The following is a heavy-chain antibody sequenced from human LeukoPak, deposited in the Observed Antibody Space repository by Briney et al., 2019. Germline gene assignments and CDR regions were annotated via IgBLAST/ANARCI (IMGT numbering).Heavy chain of an antibody. J-gene: IGHJ4*02. D-gene: IGHD6-13*01. CDR2: IKQDGSEK. Sequence: TGGALRLSCAASGFTFSTYWMSWGRQAPGKGLEWVADIKQDGSEKYYVDSVKGRFTISRDNAKSSLYLQMNSLRAEDTAVYYCARGAHYSSTWYYFDYWGLGTLVSVSS. CDR1: GFTFSTYW. V-gene: IGHV3-7*04. CDR3: ARGAHYSSTWYYFDY.